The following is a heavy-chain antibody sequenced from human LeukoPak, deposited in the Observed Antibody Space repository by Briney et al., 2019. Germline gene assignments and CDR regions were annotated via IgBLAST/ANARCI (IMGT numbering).Heavy chain of an antibody. Sequence: GGSLRLSCAASGFTVSSNYMSWVRQAPGKGLEWVSVIYSGGSTYYADSVKGRFTISRDNSKDTLYLQMNSLRAEDTAVYYCARDRSRYGSGKDGMDVWGQGTTVTVSS. D-gene: IGHD3-10*01. J-gene: IGHJ6*02. CDR1: GFTVSSNY. V-gene: IGHV3-66*01. CDR2: IYSGGST. CDR3: ARDRSRYGSGKDGMDV.